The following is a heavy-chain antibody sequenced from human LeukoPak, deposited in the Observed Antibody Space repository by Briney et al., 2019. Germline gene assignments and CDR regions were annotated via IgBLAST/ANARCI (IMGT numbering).Heavy chain of an antibody. CDR3: ARLKVTTLPFWFDP. CDR1: GYTFTSYD. J-gene: IGHJ5*02. CDR2: MNPNSGNT. D-gene: IGHD4-17*01. Sequence: ASVEVSCKAAGYTFTSYDINWVRQATGQGLEWMGWMNPNSGNTGYAQKFQGRVTMTRNTSISTAYMELSSLRSEDTAVYYCARLKVTTLPFWFDPWGQGTLVTVSS. V-gene: IGHV1-8*01.